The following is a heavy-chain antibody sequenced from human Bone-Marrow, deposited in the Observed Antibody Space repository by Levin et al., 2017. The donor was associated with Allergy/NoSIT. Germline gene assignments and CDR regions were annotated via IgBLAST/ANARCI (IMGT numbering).Heavy chain of an antibody. CDR1: GGSISGGGYY. CDR2: IYYSGNT. V-gene: IGHV4-31*03. Sequence: LSLTCTVSGGSISGGGYYWSWIRQHPGKDLEWIGYIYYSGNTYYNPSLKSRVIISVVTSKNQLSLKLTSVTVADTAVYYCARFNGYDFDYWGQGTLVTVSS. J-gene: IGHJ4*02. CDR3: ARFNGYDFDY. D-gene: IGHD5-12*01.